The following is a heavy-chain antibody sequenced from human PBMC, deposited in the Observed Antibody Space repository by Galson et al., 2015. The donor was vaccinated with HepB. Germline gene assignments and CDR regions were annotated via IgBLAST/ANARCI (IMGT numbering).Heavy chain of an antibody. V-gene: IGHV3-48*01. Sequence: SLRLSCAASGFTFSSYSMNWVRQAPGKGLEWVSYISSSSSTIYYADSVKGRFTISRDNAKNSLYLQMNSLRAEDTAVYYCARGLEDAYGDQDAFDIWGQGTMVTVSS. D-gene: IGHD4-17*01. CDR2: ISSSSSTI. CDR3: ARGLEDAYGDQDAFDI. CDR1: GFTFSSYS. J-gene: IGHJ3*02.